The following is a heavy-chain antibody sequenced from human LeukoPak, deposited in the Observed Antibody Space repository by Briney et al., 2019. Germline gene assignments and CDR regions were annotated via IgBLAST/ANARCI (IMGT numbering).Heavy chain of an antibody. CDR1: GFTFSSYG. V-gene: IGHV3-30*02. CDR3: AKAGAVTYYYGSGTYHNFDY. CDR2: IRYDGSNK. Sequence: GGSLRLSCAASGFTFSSYGMHWVRQAPGKGLEWVAFIRYDGSNKYYADSVKGRFTISRDNSKNTLYLQMNSLRAEDTAVYYCAKAGAVTYYYGSGTYHNFDYWGQGTLVTVSS. J-gene: IGHJ4*02. D-gene: IGHD3-10*01.